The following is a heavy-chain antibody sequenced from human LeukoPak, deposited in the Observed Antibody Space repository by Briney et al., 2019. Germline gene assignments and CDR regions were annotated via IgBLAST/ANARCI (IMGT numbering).Heavy chain of an antibody. V-gene: IGHV1-8*03. D-gene: IGHD3-10*01. CDR1: GYTFTSYD. Sequence: VKVSCKASGYTFTSYDINWVRQTTGQGLEGMGLMNPNSCNTDYPQKFQSSATITRKTSISPPYMELSSLRSEDTAVYYCARAGYYGPDYWGQGTLVTVSS. CDR2: MNPNSCNT. J-gene: IGHJ4*02. CDR3: ARAGYYGPDY.